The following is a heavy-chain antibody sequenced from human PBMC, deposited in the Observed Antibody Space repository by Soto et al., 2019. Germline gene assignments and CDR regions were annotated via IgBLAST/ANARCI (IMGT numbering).Heavy chain of an antibody. D-gene: IGHD1-1*01. J-gene: IGHJ6*01. CDR3: VGAGGETSTTSPGMEV. Sequence: PGESLKISCEGRGYSFTDYSITWLRRTPGTGLEWMGKIHPSDSYTNFNPSFQGHVSISVDRSANTAYLQWTSLKASDSGIYYCVGAGGETSTTSPGMEVWGHGTTVSVSS. CDR2: IHPSDSYT. V-gene: IGHV5-10-1*01. CDR1: GYSFTDYS.